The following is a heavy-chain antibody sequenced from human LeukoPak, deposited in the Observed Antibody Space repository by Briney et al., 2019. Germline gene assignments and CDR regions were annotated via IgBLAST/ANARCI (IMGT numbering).Heavy chain of an antibody. CDR3: AKEEWLLAVYFDY. D-gene: IGHD3-3*01. J-gene: IGHJ4*02. CDR1: GFTFSNYA. V-gene: IGHV3-23*01. CDR2: ISGSGGST. Sequence: PGGSLRLSCAASGFTFSNYAMSWVRQAPGKGLEWVSTISGSGGSTYYADSVKGQFTIPRDNSKNTLYLQMNSLRAEDTAVYYCAKEEWLLAVYFDYWGQGTLVTVSS.